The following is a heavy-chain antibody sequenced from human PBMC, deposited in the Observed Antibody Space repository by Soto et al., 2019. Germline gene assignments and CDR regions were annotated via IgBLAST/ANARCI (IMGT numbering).Heavy chain of an antibody. J-gene: IGHJ6*02. D-gene: IGHD6-19*01. CDR1: GFTFSPYW. CDR3: GRGGSDSPRGMDV. CDR2: INPDGSST. Sequence: EVQLAESGGGLVQPGGSLRLSCAASGFTFSPYWMHWFRQAPGKGLVWVSRINPDGSSTYYADSVKGRFTISRDNAKNTLYLQMNSLRAEDTAVYYCGRGGSDSPRGMDVWGQGTTVTVSS. V-gene: IGHV3-74*01.